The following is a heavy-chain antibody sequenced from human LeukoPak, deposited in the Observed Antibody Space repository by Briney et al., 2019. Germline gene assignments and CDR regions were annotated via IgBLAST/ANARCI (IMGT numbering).Heavy chain of an antibody. J-gene: IGHJ3*02. CDR2: ISSSGSTI. D-gene: IGHD6-19*01. Sequence: GGSLRLSCAASGFTFSSYEMNWVRQAPGKGLEWVSYISSSGSTIYYADSVKGRFTISRDKAKNSLYLHMNSLRAEDTAVYYCAREIAEQWLVLHDAFNIWGQGTMVTVSS. V-gene: IGHV3-48*03. CDR3: AREIAEQWLVLHDAFNI. CDR1: GFTFSSYE.